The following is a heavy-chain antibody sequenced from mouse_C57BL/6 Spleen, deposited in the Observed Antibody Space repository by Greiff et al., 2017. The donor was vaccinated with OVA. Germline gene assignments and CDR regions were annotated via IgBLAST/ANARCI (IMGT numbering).Heavy chain of an antibody. Sequence: QVTLKVSGPGILQPSQTLSLTCSFSGFSLSTFGMGVGWIRQPSGKGLEWLAHIWWDDDKYYNPALTSRLTISKDTSKNQVFLKIANVDTADTATDYCARIEYYGNYGGFAYWGQGTLVTVSA. D-gene: IGHD2-1*01. CDR3: ARIEYYGNYGGFAY. CDR2: IWWDDDK. V-gene: IGHV8-8*01. CDR1: GFSLSTFGMG. J-gene: IGHJ3*01.